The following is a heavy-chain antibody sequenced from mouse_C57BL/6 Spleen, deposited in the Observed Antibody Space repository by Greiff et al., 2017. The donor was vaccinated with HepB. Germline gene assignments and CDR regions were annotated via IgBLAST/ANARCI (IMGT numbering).Heavy chain of an antibody. D-gene: IGHD2-4*01. CDR3: ARQDYDYEEDYFDY. J-gene: IGHJ2*01. V-gene: IGHV1-82*01. CDR1: GYAFSSSW. CDR2: IYPGDGDT. Sequence: VQLQQSGPELVKPGASVKISCKASGYAFSSSWMNWVKQRPGKGLEWIGRIYPGDGDTNYNGKFKGKATLPADKSSSTAYMQLRSLTSEDSAVYFCARQDYDYEEDYFDYWGQGTTLTVSS.